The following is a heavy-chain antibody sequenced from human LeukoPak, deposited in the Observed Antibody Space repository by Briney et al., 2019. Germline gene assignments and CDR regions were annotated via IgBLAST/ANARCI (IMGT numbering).Heavy chain of an antibody. CDR3: ARDKYGGNSNAFDI. J-gene: IGHJ3*02. Sequence: GGSLRLSCAASGFTFSNFWMDWVRQVPGKGPVWVSRIGTDGSGTTYADFVKGRFTISRDNAKNTLYPQMNSLRAEDTAVYYCARDKYGGNSNAFDIWGQGTLVSVSS. V-gene: IGHV3-74*03. CDR1: GFTFSNFW. CDR2: IGTDGSGT. D-gene: IGHD4-23*01.